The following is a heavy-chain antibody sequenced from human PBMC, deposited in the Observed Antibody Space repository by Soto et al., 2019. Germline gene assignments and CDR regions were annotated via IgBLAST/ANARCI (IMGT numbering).Heavy chain of an antibody. D-gene: IGHD1-26*01. CDR3: ANGWELLLISAVA. CDR1: GFAFSSHG. J-gene: IGHJ4*02. Sequence: QAQLVESGGGVVQPGRSLRLSCAASGFAFSSHGMHWVRQAPGKGLEWVAVISYDGSNKYYADSVKGRFTISRDNSKNTLYLQMNSLRAEDIAVYYCANGWELLLISAVAGGQGTLVTVSS. CDR2: ISYDGSNK. V-gene: IGHV3-30*18.